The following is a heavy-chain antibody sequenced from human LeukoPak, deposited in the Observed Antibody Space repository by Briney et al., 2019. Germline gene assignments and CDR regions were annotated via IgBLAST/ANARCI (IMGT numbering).Heavy chain of an antibody. CDR3: AKGRRPNPEYSSTLMDV. Sequence: ASVKVSCKASGYTLTDYYMHWVRQAPGQGLEWMGRINPNSGGTNYAQKFQGRVTMTRDTSISTVYMELSRLRSDDTAVYYCAKGRRPNPEYSSTLMDVWGQGTTVTVSS. D-gene: IGHD6-6*01. CDR1: GYTLTDYY. V-gene: IGHV1-2*06. J-gene: IGHJ6*02. CDR2: INPNSGGT.